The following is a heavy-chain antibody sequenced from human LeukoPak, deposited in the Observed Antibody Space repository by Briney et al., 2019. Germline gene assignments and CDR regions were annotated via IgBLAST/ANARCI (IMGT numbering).Heavy chain of an antibody. CDR3: ARDLSWVPGVLYGMDV. V-gene: IGHV3-33*01. CDR1: GFTFSSYG. D-gene: IGHD2-2*01. CDR2: IWYDGSNE. J-gene: IGHJ6*02. Sequence: GSSLRLSCAASGFTFSSYGMHWVRQPPGKGLEWVAVIWYDGSNEYYADSVKGRFTISRDNSENMLDLQMNSLRAEDTAVYYCARDLSWVPGVLYGMDVWGQGTTVTVSS.